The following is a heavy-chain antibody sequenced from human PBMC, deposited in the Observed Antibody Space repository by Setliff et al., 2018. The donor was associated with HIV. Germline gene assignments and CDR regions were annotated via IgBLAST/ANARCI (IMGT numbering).Heavy chain of an antibody. J-gene: IGHJ4*02. CDR1: GYTFSTYN. CDR2: VSTAFGNI. V-gene: IGHV1-18*01. Sequence: GASVKVSCKASGYTFSTYNMDWVRQAPGQGLEWMGSVSTAFGNIDFAQKFQDRVTMTTDTATSTVYMELRNLTKDDTAVYYCARGGWDLLSNAFHIWGQGILVTVSS. CDR3: ARGGWDLLSNAFHI. D-gene: IGHD1-26*01.